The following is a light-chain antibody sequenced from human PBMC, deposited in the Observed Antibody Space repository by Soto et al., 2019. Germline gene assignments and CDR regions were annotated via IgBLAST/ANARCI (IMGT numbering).Light chain of an antibody. CDR2: DAS. V-gene: IGKV3-11*01. J-gene: IGKJ1*01. CDR1: QSVGKY. CDR3: QQRSDWPWT. Sequence: EIVLTQSPATLSLSPGERATLSCRASQSVGKYLARYQQKSGQAPRLLMWDASNGATGIPARFSGSGSGTEFTLTISSLQSEDFAVYYCQQRSDWPWTFGQGTKVDIK.